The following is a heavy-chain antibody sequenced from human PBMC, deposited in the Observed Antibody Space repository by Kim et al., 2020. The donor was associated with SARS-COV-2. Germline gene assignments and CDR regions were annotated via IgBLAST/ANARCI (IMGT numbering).Heavy chain of an antibody. CDR3: SNCLCYCNNCYGLYY. CDR1: GFTFDDYA. CDR2: ISWNSCSI. V-gene: IGHV3-9*01. Sequence: GGSLRLSCAASGFTFDDYAMHWVRQAPGKGLELVSGISWNSCSIGYADSVKCRFTISTANAKNSLYLQINILIAEDTAFYFFSNCLCYCNNCYGLYYWG. J-gene: IGHJ4*01. D-gene: IGHD1-1*01.